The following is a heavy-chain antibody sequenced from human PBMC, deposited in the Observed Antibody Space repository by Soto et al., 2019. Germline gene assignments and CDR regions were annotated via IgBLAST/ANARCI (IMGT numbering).Heavy chain of an antibody. CDR2: INHSGST. D-gene: IGHD4-17*01. J-gene: IGHJ2*01. V-gene: IGHV4-34*01. CDR3: ATTTVVTPHRYFDR. CDR1: GGSFSGYY. Sequence: QVQLQQWGAGLLKPSETLSLTCAVYGGSFSGYYWSWIRQPPGKGLEWIGEINHSGSTNYNPSLKIRVTLSVDTSKNQFSLTLSSVTAADTSVYYCATTTVVTPHRYFDRWGRGTLVTVSS.